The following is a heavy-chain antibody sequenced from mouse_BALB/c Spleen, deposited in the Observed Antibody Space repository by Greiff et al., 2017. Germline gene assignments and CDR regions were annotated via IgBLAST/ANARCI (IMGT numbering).Heavy chain of an antibody. CDR1: GFTFSNYW. Sequence: EVKLLESGGGLVQPGGSMKLSCVASGFTFSNYWMNWVRQSPEKGLEWVAEIRLKSNNYATHYAESVKGRFTISRDDSKSSVYLQMNNLRAEDTGIYYCTREGNYGGFAYWGQGTLVTVSA. CDR2: IRLKSNNYAT. J-gene: IGHJ3*01. V-gene: IGHV6-6*02. CDR3: TREGNYGGFAY. D-gene: IGHD2-1*01.